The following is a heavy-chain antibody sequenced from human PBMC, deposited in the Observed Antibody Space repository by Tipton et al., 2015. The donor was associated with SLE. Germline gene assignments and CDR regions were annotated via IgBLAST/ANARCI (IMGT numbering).Heavy chain of an antibody. J-gene: IGHJ6*02. V-gene: IGHV4-39*07. Sequence: TLSLTCTVSGGSISSGGYWWSWIRQPPGKGLEWIGSIYYSGSTYYNPSLKSRVTISVDTSKNQFSLKLSSVTAADTAVYYCARGMVAWRGAILGVDVWGQGTTVNVSS. CDR3: ARGMVAWRGAILGVDV. D-gene: IGHD2-8*01. CDR2: IYYSGST. CDR1: GGSISSGGYW.